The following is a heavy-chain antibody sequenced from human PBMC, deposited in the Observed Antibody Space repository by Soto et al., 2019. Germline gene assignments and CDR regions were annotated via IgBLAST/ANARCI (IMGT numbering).Heavy chain of an antibody. J-gene: IGHJ4*02. V-gene: IGHV3-23*01. CDR3: AKGLDRASLDF. D-gene: IGHD1-1*01. Sequence: EVQLLESGGTLVQPGGSLRLSCVASGFTFSTHTMNWVRQAPGKGLEWVSSLSADSDDTYYADSVKGRFTISRDNSKNTLYLQMLSLRAEDTAIYSCAKGLDRASLDFWGQGALVTVSS. CDR1: GFTFSTHT. CDR2: LSADSDDT.